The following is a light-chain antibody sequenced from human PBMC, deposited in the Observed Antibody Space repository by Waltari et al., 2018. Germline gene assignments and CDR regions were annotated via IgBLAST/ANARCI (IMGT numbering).Light chain of an antibody. J-gene: IGLJ2*01. V-gene: IGLV5-45*03. Sequence: QAVLTQPSSLSASPGASASLTCTLRSGTNFGSYRIYWYQQQPGSPPQFRLSYKSASDKHQHPRVPRRCSGSKDASANAGILLISGLQSEDEADYYCMIWHNNAVVFGGGTTLTVL. CDR2: YKSASDK. CDR1: SGTNFGSYR. CDR3: MIWHNNAVV.